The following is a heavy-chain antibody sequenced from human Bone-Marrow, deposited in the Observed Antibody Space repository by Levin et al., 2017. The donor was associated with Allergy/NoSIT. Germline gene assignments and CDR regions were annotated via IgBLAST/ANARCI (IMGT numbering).Heavy chain of an antibody. CDR2: IYYSGST. V-gene: IGHV4-31*03. CDR3: ARDVRDYYDSSGYSQGFDY. J-gene: IGHJ4*02. Sequence: PSETLSLTCTVSGGSISSGGYYWSWIRQHPGKGLEWIGYIYYSGSTYYNPSLKSRVTISVDTSKNQFSLKLSSVTAADTAVYYCARDVRDYYDSSGYSQGFDYWGQGTLVTVSS. D-gene: IGHD3-22*01. CDR1: GGSISSGGYY.